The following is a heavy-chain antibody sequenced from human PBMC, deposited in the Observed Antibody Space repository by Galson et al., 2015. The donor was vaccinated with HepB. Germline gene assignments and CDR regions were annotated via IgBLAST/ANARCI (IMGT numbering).Heavy chain of an antibody. CDR1: GFTFSGFG. CDR2: VRYDGSNT. D-gene: IGHD1-26*01. Sequence: SLRLSCAASGFTFSGFGMNWVRQAPGKGLEWVAFVRYDGSNTYYADSLKGRFTISRDNSKNTLSLQMNSLTAEDTAVYYCAKAAPGGTVGDYWGQGTLVTVSS. J-gene: IGHJ4*02. V-gene: IGHV3-30*02. CDR3: AKAAPGGTVGDY.